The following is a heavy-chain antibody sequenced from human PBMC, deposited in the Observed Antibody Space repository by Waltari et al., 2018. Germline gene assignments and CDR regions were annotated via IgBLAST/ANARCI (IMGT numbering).Heavy chain of an antibody. D-gene: IGHD2-15*01. CDR2: IQGSGKT. CDR1: GDSVSSNYW. CDR3: ARDRGRGLYLDT. Sequence: QLQLQESGPGLVKPSGTLSLTCAVSGDSVSSNYWWSWVRQPPGKGLAGIGQIQGSGKTNYNPSFASRVTVSLDTSTDHISLKLTSATAADTAVYYCARDRGRGLYLDTWGQGTLVTVSP. V-gene: IGHV4-4*02. J-gene: IGHJ5*02.